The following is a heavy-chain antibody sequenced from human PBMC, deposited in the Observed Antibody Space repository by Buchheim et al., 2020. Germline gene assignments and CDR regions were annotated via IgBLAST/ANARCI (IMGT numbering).Heavy chain of an antibody. J-gene: IGHJ4*02. CDR1: GFTLSSYW. CDR2: ISVRDGTIT. V-gene: IGHV3-74*01. Sequence: EVQLVESGGGLVQPGGSLRLSCAASGFTLSSYWRHWVRQVPGKGLVWVSRISVRDGTITDYADSVQGRFTISRADAGTRLYLQMNSLRVEDTSVYYCVRDLVGPFDNWGQGTL. CDR3: VRDLVGPFDN. D-gene: IGHD2-15*01.